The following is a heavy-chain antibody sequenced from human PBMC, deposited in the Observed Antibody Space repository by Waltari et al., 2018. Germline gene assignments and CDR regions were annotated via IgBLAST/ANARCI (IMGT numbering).Heavy chain of an antibody. J-gene: IGHJ4*02. CDR2: IHYSGST. CDR1: DDSFNDYY. D-gene: IGHD1-1*01. Sequence: QVQLQESGPGLVKPSETLSLTCTIPDDSFNDYYWCWIRQPPGKGLEWLGYIHYSGSTDSSPSFKSRVTMSIDTSKNQFSLNLSSVSAADTAVYYCARDAATGYFDSWGQGTLVTVSS. V-gene: IGHV4-59*01. CDR3: ARDAATGYFDS.